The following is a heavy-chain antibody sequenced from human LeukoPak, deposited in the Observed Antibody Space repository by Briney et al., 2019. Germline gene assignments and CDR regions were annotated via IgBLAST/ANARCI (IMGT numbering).Heavy chain of an antibody. D-gene: IGHD3-10*01. CDR3: ARGTYRTYYYGSGSPEYGMDV. J-gene: IGHJ6*02. V-gene: IGHV1-8*01. CDR2: MNPNSGNT. Sequence: ASVKVSCKASGYTFTSYDINWVRQATGQGLEWMGWMNPNSGNTGYAQKFQGRVTMTRNTSISTAHMELSSLRSEDTAVYYCARGTYRTYYYGSGSPEYGMDVWGQGTTVTVSS. CDR1: GYTFTSYD.